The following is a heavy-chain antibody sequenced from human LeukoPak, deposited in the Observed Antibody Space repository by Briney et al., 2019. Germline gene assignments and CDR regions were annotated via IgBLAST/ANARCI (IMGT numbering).Heavy chain of an antibody. J-gene: IGHJ4*02. D-gene: IGHD2-2*01. CDR3: ASLCYRCSSTSCYVAH. CDR1: GFTFDDYG. Sequence: PGGSLRLSCAASGFTFDDYGMNWVRQAPGKGLEWVSGINWNGGSTGYADSVKGRFTISRDNAKNSLYLQMNSLRAEDTALYYCASLCYRCSSTSCYVAHWGQGTLVTVSS. CDR2: INWNGGST. V-gene: IGHV3-20*04.